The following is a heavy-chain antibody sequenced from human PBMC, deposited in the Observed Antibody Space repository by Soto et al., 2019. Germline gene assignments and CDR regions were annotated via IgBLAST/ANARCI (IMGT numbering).Heavy chain of an antibody. CDR1: GFTFSSYA. J-gene: IGHJ6*02. CDR2: ISGSGGST. Sequence: EVQLLESGGGLVQPGGSLRLSCAASGFTFSSYAMSWVRQAPGKGLEWVSAISGSGGSTYYADSVKGRFTISRDNSKNTLYLQMNSLRAEDTAVYYCAKDTIAVAGPYYYGMDVWGQGTTVTVSS. V-gene: IGHV3-23*01. CDR3: AKDTIAVAGPYYYGMDV. D-gene: IGHD6-19*01.